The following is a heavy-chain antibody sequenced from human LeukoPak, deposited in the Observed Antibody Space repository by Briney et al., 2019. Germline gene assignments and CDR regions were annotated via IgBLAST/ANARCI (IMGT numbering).Heavy chain of an antibody. CDR3: AKERGHSKPFDY. J-gene: IGHJ4*02. V-gene: IGHV3-23*01. CDR2: ISDSGDAT. D-gene: IGHD4-23*01. CDR1: GFIFSYYG. Sequence: GGSLRLSCEVSGFIFSYYGMNWVRQAPGKGLEWVSAISDSGDATYYADSVKGRLTISSDNSKSTLYLQMNNLSAEDTALYYCAKERGHSKPFDYWGQGTLVTVSS.